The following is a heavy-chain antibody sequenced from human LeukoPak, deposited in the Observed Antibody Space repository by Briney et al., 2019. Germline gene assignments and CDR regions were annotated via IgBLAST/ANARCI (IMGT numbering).Heavy chain of an antibody. CDR1: GGSISSSSYY. CDR3: ARHILRITSAQRPFDY. D-gene: IGHD6-25*01. V-gene: IGHV4-39*01. Sequence: SETLSLTCTVSGGSISSSSYYWGWIRQPPGKGLEWIGSIYYSGSTYYNPSLKSRVTISVDTSKNQFSLKLSSVTAADTAVYYCARHILRITSAQRPFDYWGQGTLVTVSS. J-gene: IGHJ4*02. CDR2: IYYSGST.